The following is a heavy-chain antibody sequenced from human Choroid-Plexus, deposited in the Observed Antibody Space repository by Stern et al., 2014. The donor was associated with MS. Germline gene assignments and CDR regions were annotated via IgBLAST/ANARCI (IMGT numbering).Heavy chain of an antibody. V-gene: IGHV3-30*18. D-gene: IGHD2-15*01. CDR1: GFTFSNFG. CDR3: AKDRQWSTYFFDY. CDR2: ISYDGSDK. J-gene: IGHJ4*02. Sequence: QVQLVQSGGGVAQPGRPLILSCAASGFTFSNFGMHWVRQAPGKGLEWVALISYDGSDKYYADSVTGRFPIFRDNSQNTLYRHMNSLRAEDTAVYYCAKDRQWSTYFFDYWGQGSLVTVSS.